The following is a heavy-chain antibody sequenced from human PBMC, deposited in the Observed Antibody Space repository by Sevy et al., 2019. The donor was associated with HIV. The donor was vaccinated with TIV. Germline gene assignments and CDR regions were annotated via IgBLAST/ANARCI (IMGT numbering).Heavy chain of an antibody. D-gene: IGHD6-13*01. CDR1: GFTFSSYA. V-gene: IGHV3-30-3*01. CDR2: ISYDGSNK. Sequence: GGSLRLSCAASGFTFSSYAMHWVRQAPGKGLEWVAVISYDGSNKYYADSVKGRFTIPRDNSKNTLYLQMNSLRAEDTAVYYCARDNPCIAAAGTEFGYFDYWGQGTLVTVSS. CDR3: ARDNPCIAAAGTEFGYFDY. J-gene: IGHJ4*02.